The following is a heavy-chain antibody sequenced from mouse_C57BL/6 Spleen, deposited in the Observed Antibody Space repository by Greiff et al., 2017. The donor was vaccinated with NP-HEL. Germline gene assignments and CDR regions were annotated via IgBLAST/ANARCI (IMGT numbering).Heavy chain of an antibody. Sequence: VQLQQSGAELVRPGASVKLSCKASGYTFTDYYINWVKQRPGQGLEWIARIYPGSGNTYYNEKFKGKATLTAEKSSSTAYMQLSSLTSEDSAVYFCARPPYYGSSYAWFAYWGQGTLVTVSA. D-gene: IGHD1-1*01. V-gene: IGHV1-76*01. CDR3: ARPPYYGSSYAWFAY. CDR2: IYPGSGNT. J-gene: IGHJ3*01. CDR1: GYTFTDYY.